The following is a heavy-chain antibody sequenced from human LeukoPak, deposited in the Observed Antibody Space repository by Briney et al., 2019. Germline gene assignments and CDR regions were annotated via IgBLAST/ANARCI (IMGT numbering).Heavy chain of an antibody. D-gene: IGHD3-3*01. Sequence: PGRSLRLSCAASGFTFSSYGIHWVRQAPGKGLEWVAVIWYDGSNKYYADSVKGRFTISRDNSKNTLYLQMNSLRAEDTAVYYCAKVRFDFWSGYWDYWGQGTLVTVSS. CDR1: GFTFSSYG. J-gene: IGHJ4*02. V-gene: IGHV3-33*06. CDR3: AKVRFDFWSGYWDY. CDR2: IWYDGSNK.